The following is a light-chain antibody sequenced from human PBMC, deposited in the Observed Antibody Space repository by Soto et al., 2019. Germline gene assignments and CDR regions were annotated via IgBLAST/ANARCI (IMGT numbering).Light chain of an antibody. Sequence: QSVLTQPPSASGTPGQRVTISCSGSSTNIGSNYVYWYQQVPGTAPKLLIYSNNQRPSGVPDRFSASKSGTSASLAISGLRSEDEAAYYCAAWDDSLNGVVFGGGTKLTVL. CDR1: STNIGSNY. CDR2: SNN. CDR3: AAWDDSLNGVV. J-gene: IGLJ2*01. V-gene: IGLV1-47*02.